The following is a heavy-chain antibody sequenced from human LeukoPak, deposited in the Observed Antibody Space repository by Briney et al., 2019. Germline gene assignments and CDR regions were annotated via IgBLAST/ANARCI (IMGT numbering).Heavy chain of an antibody. D-gene: IGHD4-11*01. V-gene: IGHV3-21*04. CDR3: ARIRYSNYGDY. J-gene: IGHJ4*02. CDR2: ISTSGSTI. Sequence: PGGSLRLSCAASGFTFSSYAMSWVRQAPGQGLQWDSAISTSGSTIYYADSGKGRFAISRDNAKNSLYLQMNSLRAEDTAVYYCARIRYSNYGDYWGQGTLVTVSS. CDR1: GFTFSSYA.